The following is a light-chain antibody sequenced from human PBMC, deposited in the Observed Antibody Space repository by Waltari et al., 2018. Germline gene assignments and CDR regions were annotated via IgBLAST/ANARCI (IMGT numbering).Light chain of an antibody. CDR3: NSYTTTSARV. Sequence: QSALTQPASLSGSPGQSITISCTGTSSDVGAFNYVSWYQQHPGNAPKVIIYEVSNRPSGVSTRFSGSKSGNTASLTISGLQAVDEADYYCNSYTTTSARVFGGGTRLTVL. V-gene: IGLV2-14*01. J-gene: IGLJ3*02. CDR2: EVS. CDR1: SSDVGAFNY.